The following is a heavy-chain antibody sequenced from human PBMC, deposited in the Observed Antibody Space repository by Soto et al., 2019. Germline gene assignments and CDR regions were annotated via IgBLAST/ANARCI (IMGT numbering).Heavy chain of an antibody. D-gene: IGHD5-18*01. CDR2: IYNSETT. CDR3: ARVSGYSSLFDF. CDR1: GGSISSGDYY. V-gene: IGHV4-30-4*01. Sequence: KPSETLSLTCTVSGGSISSGDYYWNWIRQPPGKGLEWIGYIYNSETTYYNPSLKSRLTISLDTSKNHFSLKLSSVTAADTAVYYCARVSGYSSLFDFWGQGTLVTVSS. J-gene: IGHJ4*02.